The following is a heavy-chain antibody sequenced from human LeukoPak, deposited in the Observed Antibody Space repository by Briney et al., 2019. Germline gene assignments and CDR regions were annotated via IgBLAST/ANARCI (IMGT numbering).Heavy chain of an antibody. V-gene: IGHV3-53*01. CDR2: IYSSGNT. Sequence: GGSLRLSCAASGFTVSNNFVGWVRQASGKGLDWVSIIYSSGNTYYADSVKGRFTISRDNSKNTVFLQMSSLRADDTAVYYCATPPAMRAPPNYFQHWGQGTLVTVSS. CDR3: ATPPAMRAPPNYFQH. D-gene: IGHD5-18*01. J-gene: IGHJ1*01. CDR1: GFTVSNNF.